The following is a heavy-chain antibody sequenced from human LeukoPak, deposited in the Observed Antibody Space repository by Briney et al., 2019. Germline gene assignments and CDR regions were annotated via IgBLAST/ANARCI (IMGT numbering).Heavy chain of an antibody. J-gene: IGHJ4*02. CDR2: IIPIFGTA. CDR1: GGTFSSYA. V-gene: IGHV1-69*13. CDR3: AIGYSYGSFDY. Sequence: ASVKVSCKASGGTFSSYAISWVRQAPGQGLEWMGGIIPIFGTANYAQKFQGRVTITADESTSTAYMELSSLRSEDTAVYYCAIGYSYGSFDYWGQGTLVTVSS. D-gene: IGHD5-18*01.